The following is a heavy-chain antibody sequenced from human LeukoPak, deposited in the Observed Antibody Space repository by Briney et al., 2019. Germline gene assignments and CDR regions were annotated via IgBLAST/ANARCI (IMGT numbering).Heavy chain of an antibody. CDR3: ARVGKDIVVVVAADYYFDY. Sequence: RGSLRFSCAASGFTFSDYYMSWIRQAPGKGLEWVSYISSSGSTIYYADSVKGRFTISRDNAKNSLYLQMYSLRAVDTAVYYCARVGKDIVVVVAADYYFDYWGQGTLVTVSS. J-gene: IGHJ4*02. CDR1: GFTFSDYY. V-gene: IGHV3-11*01. D-gene: IGHD2-15*01. CDR2: ISSSGSTI.